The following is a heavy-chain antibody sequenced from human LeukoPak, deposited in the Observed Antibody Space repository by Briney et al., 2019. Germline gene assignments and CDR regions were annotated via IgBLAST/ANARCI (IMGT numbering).Heavy chain of an antibody. D-gene: IGHD3-10*01. CDR3: ARAGPVGESYFDY. CDR1: GFTFSSYW. J-gene: IGHJ4*02. Sequence: GGSLRLSCAASGFTFSSYWMSWVRQAPGKGLEWVANIKQDGSEKYYVDSVKGRFTISRDNAKNSLYLQMNSLRAEGTAVYYCARAGPVGESYFDYWGQGTLVTVSS. V-gene: IGHV3-7*01. CDR2: IKQDGSEK.